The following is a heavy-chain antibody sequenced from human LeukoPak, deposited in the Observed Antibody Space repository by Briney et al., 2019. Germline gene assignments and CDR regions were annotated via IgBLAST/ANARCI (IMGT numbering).Heavy chain of an antibody. D-gene: IGHD3-22*01. CDR3: ARDGTLSSGDAFDI. J-gene: IGHJ3*02. V-gene: IGHV4-30-2*01. CDR2: IYHSGST. Sequence: SQTLSLTCTVSGGSISSGGYYWSWIRQPPGKGLEWIGYIYHSGSTYYNPSHKSRVTISVDTSKNQFSLKLTSVTAADTAVYYCARDGTLSSGDAFDIWGQGTMVTVSS. CDR1: GGSISSGGYY.